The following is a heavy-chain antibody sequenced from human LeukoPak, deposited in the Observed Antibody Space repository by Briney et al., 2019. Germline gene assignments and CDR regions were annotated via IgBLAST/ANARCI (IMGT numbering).Heavy chain of an antibody. V-gene: IGHV4-34*01. J-gene: IGHJ5*02. CDR1: GGSFSGYY. CDR3: ARGRRVVVAATGGWFDP. Sequence: SETLSLTCAVYGGSFSGYYWSWIRQPPGKGLEWIGEINHSGSTNYTTSLKSRVTISVDTSKNQFSLKLSSVTAADTAVYYCARGRRVVVAATGGWFDPWGQGTLVTVSS. D-gene: IGHD2-15*01. CDR2: INHSGST.